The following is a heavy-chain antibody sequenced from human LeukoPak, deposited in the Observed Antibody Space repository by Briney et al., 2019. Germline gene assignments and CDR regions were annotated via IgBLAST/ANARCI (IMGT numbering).Heavy chain of an antibody. CDR1: GGXISTTNC. CDR2: VHLSGRT. J-gene: IGHJ4*02. Sequence: SGTLSLTCGVSGGXISTTNCWTWVRQPPGEGLEWIGEVHLSGRTHYNPSPESRVTMSVDMSENHISLRLTSVTAADTAVYYCAREGGPYRPLDYSGQGTLVTVSS. CDR3: AREGGPYRPLDY. V-gene: IGHV4-4*02.